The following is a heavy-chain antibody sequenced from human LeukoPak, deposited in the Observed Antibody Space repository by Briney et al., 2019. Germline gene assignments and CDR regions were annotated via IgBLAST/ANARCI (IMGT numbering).Heavy chain of an antibody. J-gene: IGHJ4*02. CDR2: MNPNSGNT. Sequence: ASVKVSCKASGYTFTSYDINWVRQAPGQGLEWMGWMNPNSGNTGYAQKFQGRVTMTRNTSISTAYMEMSSLRSEDTAVYYCARRMHFGVIIRVGFIQYYFYYWGKGTMVTVSS. D-gene: IGHD3-3*01. CDR3: ARRMHFGVIIRVGFIQYYFYY. V-gene: IGHV1-8*01. CDR1: GYTFTSYD.